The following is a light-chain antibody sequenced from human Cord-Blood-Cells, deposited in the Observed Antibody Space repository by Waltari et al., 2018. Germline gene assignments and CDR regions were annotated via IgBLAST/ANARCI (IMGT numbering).Light chain of an antibody. CDR1: QGISSY. J-gene: IGKJ2*01. V-gene: IGKV1-8*01. Sequence: AIRMTQSPSSLSASTGDRVTITCRASQGISSYLAWYQQKPGKAPKLLIYATSTLQSGVPSRFSGSGSGTDFTLNIGCLQSEDFATDYCQQYYSYPYTFGQGTKLEIK. CDR2: ATS. CDR3: QQYYSYPYT.